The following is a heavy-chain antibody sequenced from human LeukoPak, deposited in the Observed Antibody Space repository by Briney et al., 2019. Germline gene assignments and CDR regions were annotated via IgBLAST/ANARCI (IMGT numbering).Heavy chain of an antibody. CDR3: ARVGGSYYRAFDI. Sequence: PSETLSLTCTVSGGSISSYYWSWIRQPPGKGPEWIGYIYYSGSTNYSPSLKSRVTISVDTSKNQFSLKLSSVTAADTAVYYCARVGGSYYRAFDIWGQGTMVTVSS. CDR1: GGSISSYY. V-gene: IGHV4-59*01. CDR2: IYYSGST. D-gene: IGHD1-26*01. J-gene: IGHJ3*02.